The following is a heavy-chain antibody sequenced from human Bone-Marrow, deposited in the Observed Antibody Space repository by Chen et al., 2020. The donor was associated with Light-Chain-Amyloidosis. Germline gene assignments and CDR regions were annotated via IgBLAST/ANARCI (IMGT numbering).Heavy chain of an antibody. Sequence: EVQLVEPGGGLVQPGGSLRLSCAASGFPFSSHWMHWVRQAPGKGLVWVSSINSDGSSTSYADSVKGRFSMSRDNAKNTLYLQMNSLRAEDTAVYYCARAQYYYDSSGYYADLCYFDYWGQGTLVTVSS. CDR2: INSDGSST. J-gene: IGHJ4*02. V-gene: IGHV3-74*01. D-gene: IGHD3-22*01. CDR3: ARAQYYYDSSGYYADLCYFDY. CDR1: GFPFSSHW.